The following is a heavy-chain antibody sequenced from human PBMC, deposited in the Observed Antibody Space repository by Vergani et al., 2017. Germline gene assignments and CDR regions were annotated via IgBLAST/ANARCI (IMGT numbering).Heavy chain of an antibody. CDR1: GFTFSYYY. Sequence: QVQLVESGGGLVKPGGSLILSCAASGFTFSYYYMSWIRQAAGKGLEWVSYISSSGSTIYYVDSVKGRFTISRDNAKNSLYLQMSSLRAEDTAVYYCARDCPXGGLVVITTDAFDIWGQGTMVTVSS. CDR2: ISSSGSTI. V-gene: IGHV3-11*01. J-gene: IGHJ3*02. D-gene: IGHD3-22*01. CDR3: ARDCPXGGLVVITTDAFDI.